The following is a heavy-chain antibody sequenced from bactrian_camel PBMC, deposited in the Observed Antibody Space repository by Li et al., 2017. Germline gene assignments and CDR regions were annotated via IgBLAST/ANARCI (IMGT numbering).Heavy chain of an antibody. D-gene: IGHD6*01. Sequence: DVQLVESGGGLVQPGGSLVLSCAASGFTFDANAMGWIRQAPGKGREWVASIDSGGSTTYYADSVKGRFTASRDNAQNTVYLQMNSLKPDDTAVYSCARVRGVVAVGFVDYWGQGTQV. CDR2: IDSGGSTT. J-gene: IGHJ4*01. CDR3: ARVRGVVAVGFVDY. CDR1: GFTFDANA. V-gene: IGHV3S36*01.